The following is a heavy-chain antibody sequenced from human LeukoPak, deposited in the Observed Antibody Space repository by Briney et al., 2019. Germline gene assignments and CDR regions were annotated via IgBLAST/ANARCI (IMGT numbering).Heavy chain of an antibody. CDR2: ISGSGGST. J-gene: IGHJ4*02. V-gene: IGHV3-23*01. CDR1: GFVVSDNY. Sequence: PGGSLRLSCAASGFVVSDNYMSWVRQAPGQGLEWVSAISGSGGSTYYADSVKGRFTISRDNSKNTLYLQMNSLRAEDTAVYYCAKADIAVAAYFDYWGQGTLVTVSS. D-gene: IGHD6-19*01. CDR3: AKADIAVAAYFDY.